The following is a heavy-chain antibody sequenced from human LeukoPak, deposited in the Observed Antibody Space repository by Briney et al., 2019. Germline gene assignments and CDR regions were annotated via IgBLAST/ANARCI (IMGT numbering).Heavy chain of an antibody. V-gene: IGHV4-39*07. Sequence: SETLSLTCTVSGGSISSGGYYWSWIRQPPGKGLEWIGEINHSGSTNYNPSLKSRVTISVDTSKNQFSLKLSSVTAADTAVYYCARGRATGYYYYGMDVWGQGTTVTVSS. CDR1: GGSISSGGYY. CDR3: ARGRATGYYYYGMDV. D-gene: IGHD3-10*01. J-gene: IGHJ6*02. CDR2: INHSGST.